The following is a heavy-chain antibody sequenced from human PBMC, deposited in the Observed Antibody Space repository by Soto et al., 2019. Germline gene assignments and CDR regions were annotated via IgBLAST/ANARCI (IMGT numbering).Heavy chain of an antibody. J-gene: IGHJ4*02. V-gene: IGHV3-30*18. CDR2: ISYVGGER. Sequence: QVQLVESGGGVVQPGRSLRLSCTASGFNFNDYGMHWVRQAPGKGLEWVAVISYVGGERYYVDSVKGRFTISRDNSKNTLYLQMNSLRGEDTAVYYCAKDLVAAYGSGRRGCFDNWGQGTLVTVSS. D-gene: IGHD6-19*01. CDR3: AKDLVAAYGSGRRGCFDN. CDR1: GFNFNDYG.